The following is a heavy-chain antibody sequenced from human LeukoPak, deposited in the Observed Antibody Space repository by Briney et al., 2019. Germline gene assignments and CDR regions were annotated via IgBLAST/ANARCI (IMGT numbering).Heavy chain of an antibody. V-gene: IGHV4-4*02. CDR2: IYHSGST. CDR1: GASINISKW. CDR3: ARDFADTDTRTADVYYTDV. D-gene: IGHD5-18*01. J-gene: IGHJ6*03. Sequence: PSETLSLTCAVSGASINISKWWSWVRRPPGKGLEWIGEIYHSGSTNYNPSFKSRVTLLVDKSKNLLSLKLNSVTAADTAVYYCARDFADTDTRTADVYYTDVWGKGTTVTVSS.